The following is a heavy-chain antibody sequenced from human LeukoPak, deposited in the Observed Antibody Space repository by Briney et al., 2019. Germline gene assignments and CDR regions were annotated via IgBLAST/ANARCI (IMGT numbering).Heavy chain of an antibody. J-gene: IGHJ4*02. CDR1: GGSFSGYY. V-gene: IGHV4-34*09. CDR2: INHSEST. CDR3: ARDRDSSSWYGIDY. Sequence: TXSLXCAVYGGSFSGYYWSWVRQPPGKGLEWIGEINHSESTNYNPSLKSRVTISVDTSKNQFSLKLSSATAADTAVYYCARDRDSSSWYGIDYWGQGTLVTVSS. D-gene: IGHD6-13*01.